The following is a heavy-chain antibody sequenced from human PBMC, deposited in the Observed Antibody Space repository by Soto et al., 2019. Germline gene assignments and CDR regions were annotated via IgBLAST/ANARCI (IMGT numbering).Heavy chain of an antibody. CDR1: GFTFSTYS. J-gene: IGHJ4*02. V-gene: IGHV3-48*02. D-gene: IGHD4-17*01. Sequence: GGSLRLSCAASGFTFSTYSMNWVRQAPGKGLEWVSYISSSSSTIFYTDSVKGRFTISRDNAKNSLYLQMNSLRDEDTAVYYCTTDADYGDSYFDYWGQGTLVTVSS. CDR2: ISSSSSTI. CDR3: TTDADYGDSYFDY.